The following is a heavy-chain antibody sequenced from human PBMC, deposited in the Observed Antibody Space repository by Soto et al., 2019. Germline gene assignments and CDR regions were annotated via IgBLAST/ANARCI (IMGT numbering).Heavy chain of an antibody. CDR2: ISAYNGNA. Sequence: SVGESCRAFGYAFHHCGSNWVRRAPEQGLEWMGWISAYNGNANYAQKLKGRVTMTTDTSTSTAYMELRSLRSDDTAVYYCARDINLEWIRGWFDPWGQGTLVTVSS. V-gene: IGHV1-18*01. CDR3: ARDINLEWIRGWFDP. D-gene: IGHD3-3*01. J-gene: IGHJ5*02. CDR1: GYAFHHCG.